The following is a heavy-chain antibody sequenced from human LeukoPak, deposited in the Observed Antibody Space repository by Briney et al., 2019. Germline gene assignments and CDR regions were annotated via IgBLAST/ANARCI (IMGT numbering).Heavy chain of an antibody. D-gene: IGHD6-13*01. V-gene: IGHV3-30*04. CDR3: ARAGIAAAGTRWFDP. CDR1: GFTFSSYA. CDR2: ISYDGSNK. Sequence: GGSLRLSCAASGFTFSSYAMHWVRQAPGKGLEWVAVISYDGSNKYYADSVKGRFTIPRDNSKNTLYLQMNSLRAEDTAVYYCARAGIAAAGTRWFDPWGQGTLVTVSS. J-gene: IGHJ5*02.